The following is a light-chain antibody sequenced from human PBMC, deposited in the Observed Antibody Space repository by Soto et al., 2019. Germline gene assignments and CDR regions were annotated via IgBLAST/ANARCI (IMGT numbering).Light chain of an antibody. CDR2: RAS. CDR1: HYIYSN. CDR3: QQYHNLWT. V-gene: IGKV3-15*01. Sequence: EIVMTRSPATLSVSPGERATLSCTASHYIYSNVAWFQQRPGQAPRLLIYRASTRATGTPARFTGSGSGTEFTLTITSLQSEDFALYYCQQYHNLWTFDQGTKVDIK. J-gene: IGKJ1*01.